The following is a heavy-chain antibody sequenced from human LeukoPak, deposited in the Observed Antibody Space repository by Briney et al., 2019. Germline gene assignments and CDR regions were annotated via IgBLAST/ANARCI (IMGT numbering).Heavy chain of an antibody. CDR1: GYTFTGYY. CDR2: IVVGSGNT. CDR3: ARDKSTTVRFLQYY. V-gene: IGHV1-58*02. J-gene: IGHJ4*02. Sequence: SVKVSCKASGYTFTGYYMHWVRQAPGQGLEWIGWIVVGSGNTNYAQKFQERVTITRDMSTSTAYMELSSLRSDDTAVYYCARDKSTTVRFLQYYWGQGTLVTVSS. D-gene: IGHD3-3*01.